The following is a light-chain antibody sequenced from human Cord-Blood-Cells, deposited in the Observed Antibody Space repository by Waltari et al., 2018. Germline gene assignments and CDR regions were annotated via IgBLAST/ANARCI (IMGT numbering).Light chain of an antibody. CDR3: CSYAGSSTFDVV. CDR2: EGS. J-gene: IGLJ2*01. CDR1: SSDVGSYNL. V-gene: IGLV2-23*03. Sequence: QSALTQPASVSGSPGQSITISCTGTSSDVGSYNLVSWYQQHPGKAPNLMIYEGSKRHSGVSNRFSGSKSGNTASLTISGLQAEDEADYYCCSYAGSSTFDVVFGGGTKLTVL.